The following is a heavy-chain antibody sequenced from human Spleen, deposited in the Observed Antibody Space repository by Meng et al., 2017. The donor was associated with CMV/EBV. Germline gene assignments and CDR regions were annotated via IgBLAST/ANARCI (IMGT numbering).Heavy chain of an antibody. CDR2: FDPEDGET. Sequence: ASVKVSCKASGYIFINYHVHWVRQAPGKGLEWMGGFDPEDGETIYAQKFQGRVTMTEDTSTDTAYMEPSSLRSEDTAVYYCATFDSSGQPSDYWGQGTLVTVSS. V-gene: IGHV1-24*01. CDR3: ATFDSSGQPSDY. CDR1: GYIFINYH. D-gene: IGHD3-22*01. J-gene: IGHJ4*02.